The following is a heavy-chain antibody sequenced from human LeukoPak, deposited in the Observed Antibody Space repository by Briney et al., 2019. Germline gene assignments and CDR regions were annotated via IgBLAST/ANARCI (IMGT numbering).Heavy chain of an antibody. J-gene: IGHJ4*02. CDR1: GYTFANFG. D-gene: IGHD6-6*01. V-gene: IGHV1-18*01. Sequence: ASVKVSCKASGYTFANFGITWVRQAPGQGLEWMGWISVYNGNTNYAQNLQGRVTLTTDTSTSTAYMELSSLRSEDTAVYYCARGGQLVPAVDYWGQGTLVTVSS. CDR2: ISVYNGNT. CDR3: ARGGQLVPAVDY.